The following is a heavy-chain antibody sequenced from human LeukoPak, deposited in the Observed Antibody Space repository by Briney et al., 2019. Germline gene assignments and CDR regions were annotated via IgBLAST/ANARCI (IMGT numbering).Heavy chain of an antibody. V-gene: IGHV3-33*01. CDR1: GLRFRNYG. J-gene: IGHJ4*02. CDR2: IYYDGSNQ. CDR3: ATDRTSAKYYDY. D-gene: IGHD2/OR15-2a*01. Sequence: PGGSLRRSCVVSGLRFRNYGMHWVRQAPGKGLEGVAVIYYDGSNQYYADSVRGRFTVSRDNAKNTLYLQMDSLRAEDTAVYYCATDRTSAKYYDYWGQGTLVTVSS.